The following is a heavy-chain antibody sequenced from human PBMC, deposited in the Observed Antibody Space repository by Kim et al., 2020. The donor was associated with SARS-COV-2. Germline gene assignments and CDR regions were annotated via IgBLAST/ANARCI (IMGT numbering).Heavy chain of an antibody. D-gene: IGHD3-10*01. V-gene: IGHV1-8*01. CDR1: GYTFTSYD. CDR2: MNPNSGNT. Sequence: ASVKVSCKASGYTFTSYDINCVRQATGQGLEWMGWMNPNSGNTGYAQKFQGRVTMTRNTSISTAYMELSSLRSEDTAVYYCARGRFEFQGVIILVPYYYYYMDVWGKGTTVTVSS. CDR3: ARGRFEFQGVIILVPYYYYYMDV. J-gene: IGHJ6*03.